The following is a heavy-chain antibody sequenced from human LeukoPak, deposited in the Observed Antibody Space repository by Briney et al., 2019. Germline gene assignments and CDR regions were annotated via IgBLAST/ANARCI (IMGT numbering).Heavy chain of an antibody. V-gene: IGHV3-48*01. CDR1: GFTFTRHS. J-gene: IGHJ4*02. Sequence: GGSLRLSCAASGFTFTRHSMNWVRQAPGKGLEWVSFIGIWNSPIHYADSVRGRFTISRDNAKNSIYLQMNSLRVEDTAVYYCARDRGNSIVGADFDSWGQGTLVTVSS. CDR3: ARDRGNSIVGADFDS. CDR2: IGIWNSPI. D-gene: IGHD1-26*01.